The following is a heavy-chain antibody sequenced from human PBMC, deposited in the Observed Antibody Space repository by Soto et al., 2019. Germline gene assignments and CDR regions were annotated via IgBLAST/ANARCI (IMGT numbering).Heavy chain of an antibody. CDR3: AKDVVVGATTGLGDYYYYYGMDV. Sequence: QVQLVESGGGVVQPGRSLRLSCAASGFTFSSYGMHWVRQAPGKGLEWVAVISYDGSNKYYADSVKGRFTISRDNSKNTLYLQMNSLRAEDTAVYYCAKDVVVGATTGLGDYYYYYGMDVWRQGTTVTVSS. D-gene: IGHD1-26*01. CDR2: ISYDGSNK. J-gene: IGHJ6*02. V-gene: IGHV3-30*18. CDR1: GFTFSSYG.